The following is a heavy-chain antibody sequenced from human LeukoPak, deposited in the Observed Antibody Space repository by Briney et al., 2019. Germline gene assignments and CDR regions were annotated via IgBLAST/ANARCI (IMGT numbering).Heavy chain of an antibody. V-gene: IGHV3-7*04. J-gene: IGHJ4*02. D-gene: IGHD3-16*02. CDR3: ARGDTQSKYRQFDS. Sequence: GGSLRLSCAASGFTFDTYWMSWVRQAPGKGLEWVANIKQDGSEKDYVDSVRGRFTISRDNAKNSLYLQMNSLRAEDTGVYYCARGDTQSKYRQFDSWGQGSLVIVSS. CDR2: IKQDGSEK. CDR1: GFTFDTYW.